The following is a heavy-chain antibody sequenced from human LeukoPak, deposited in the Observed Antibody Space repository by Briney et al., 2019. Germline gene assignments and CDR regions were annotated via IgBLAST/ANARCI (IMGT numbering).Heavy chain of an antibody. V-gene: IGHV3-23*01. CDR1: RFSFSNYA. Sequence: GSLRLSCAASRFSFSNYAMSWVRQAPGKGLEWVSTITASAGATYYADSVKGRFTISRDNSKSTLYIQMNSLRAEDTAVYYCARAKPKNMVRGLIMRRESRYYFDYWGQGTLVTVSS. J-gene: IGHJ4*02. D-gene: IGHD3-10*01. CDR2: ITASAGAT. CDR3: ARAKPKNMVRGLIMRRESRYYFDY.